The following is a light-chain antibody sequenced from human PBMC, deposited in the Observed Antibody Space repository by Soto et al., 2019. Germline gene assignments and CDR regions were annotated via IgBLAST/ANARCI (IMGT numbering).Light chain of an antibody. V-gene: IGKV3-11*01. CDR3: QQRSNWPPIT. CDR1: QSVSSY. Sequence: EIVMTQSPATVSVSPGERATLSCRASQSVSSYLAWYQQKPGQAPRLPIYDASNRATGIPARFSGSGSGTDFTLTISSLEPEDFAVYYCQQRSNWPPITFGQGTRLE. CDR2: DAS. J-gene: IGKJ5*01.